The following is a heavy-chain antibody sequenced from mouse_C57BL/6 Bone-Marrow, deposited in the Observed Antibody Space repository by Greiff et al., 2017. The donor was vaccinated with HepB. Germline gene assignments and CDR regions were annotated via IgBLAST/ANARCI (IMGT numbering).Heavy chain of an antibody. J-gene: IGHJ2*01. CDR2: ISNGGGST. Sequence: DVQLVESGGGLVQPGGSLKLSCAASGFTFSDYYMYWVRQTPEKRLEWVAYISNGGGSTYYPDTVKGRFTISRDNAKNTLYLQMSRLKSEDTAMYYCARHPGDYWGQGTTLTVSS. V-gene: IGHV5-12*01. CDR1: GFTFSDYY. CDR3: ARHPGDY.